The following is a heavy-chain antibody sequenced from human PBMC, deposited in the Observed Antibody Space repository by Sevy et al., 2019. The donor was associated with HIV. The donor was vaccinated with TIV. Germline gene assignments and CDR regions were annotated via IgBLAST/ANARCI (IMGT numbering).Heavy chain of an antibody. D-gene: IGHD5-12*01. CDR3: ARDRRMATKTGMDV. CDR2: INPNSGGT. V-gene: IGHV1-2*02. Sequence: ASVKVSCKASGYTFTGYYMHWVRQAPGQGLEWMGWINPNSGGTNYAQKFQGRVTMTRDTSISTAYMELSRLRSDDTALYYCARDRRMATKTGMDVWGQGTTVTVSS. J-gene: IGHJ6*02. CDR1: GYTFTGYY.